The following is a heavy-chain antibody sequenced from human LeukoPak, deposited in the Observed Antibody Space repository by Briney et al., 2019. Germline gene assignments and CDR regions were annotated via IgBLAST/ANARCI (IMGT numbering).Heavy chain of an antibody. CDR2: IKQDGSET. D-gene: IGHD2-2*01. Sequence: GGSLRLSCVASGFTSGHIFTSYWMSWVRQAPGKGPEWVANIKQDGSETYYVDSVKGRFTISRDNARNSVSLQMNSLRVEDTAIYYCSAILYHWGQGTLVTVSS. V-gene: IGHV3-7*01. CDR1: GFTSGHIFTSYW. J-gene: IGHJ4*02. CDR3: SAILYH.